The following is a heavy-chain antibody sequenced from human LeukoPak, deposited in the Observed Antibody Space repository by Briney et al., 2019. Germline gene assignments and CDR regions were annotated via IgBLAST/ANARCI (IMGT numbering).Heavy chain of an antibody. CDR2: ISAYNGNT. V-gene: IGHV1-18*01. J-gene: IGHJ4*02. CDR3: ARGAYSSGWRDFDY. CDR1: GYTFTSYG. D-gene: IGHD6-19*01. Sequence: ASVKVSCTASGYTFTSYGISWVRQAPGQGLEWMGWISAYNGNTNYAQKLQGRVTMTTDTSTSTAYMELRSLRSEDTAVYYCARGAYSSGWRDFDYWGQGTLVTVSS.